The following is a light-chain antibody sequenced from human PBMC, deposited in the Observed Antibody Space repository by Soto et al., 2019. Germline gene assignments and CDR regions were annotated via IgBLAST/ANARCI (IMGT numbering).Light chain of an antibody. CDR3: HQSTRLPPT. V-gene: IGKV2D-29*02. J-gene: IGKJ2*01. Sequence: DFVVTQSPLSLPVTPGEPAPISCRSSRSLLHSNGYNYLDWYLQKPGQSPQLLIYEVSTRVSGVPDRFSGSGSGTDFTLEISRVETEDVGIYYCHQSTRLPPTFGQGTRLEIK. CDR2: EVS. CDR1: RSLLHSNGYNY.